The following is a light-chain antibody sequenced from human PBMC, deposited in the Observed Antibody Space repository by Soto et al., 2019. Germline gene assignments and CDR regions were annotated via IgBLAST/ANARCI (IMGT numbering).Light chain of an antibody. CDR3: SSYAGSNNFEV. V-gene: IGLV2-8*01. CDR2: EVS. Sequence: QSALTQPPSASGSPGQSVTISCTGTSSDVGGYNYVSWYQQHPGKAPKPMIYEVSKRPSGVPDRFSGSKSGNTASLTVSGLQAEDEADYYCSSYAGSNNFEVFGTGTKVTVL. CDR1: SSDVGGYNY. J-gene: IGLJ1*01.